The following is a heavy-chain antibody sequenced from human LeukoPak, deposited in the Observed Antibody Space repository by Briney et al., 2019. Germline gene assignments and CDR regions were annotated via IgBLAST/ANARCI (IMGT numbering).Heavy chain of an antibody. D-gene: IGHD3-16*02. J-gene: IGHJ4*02. CDR2: IYHSGST. Sequence: SETLSLTCTVSGYSISSGYYWGWVRPPPGKGLEWVGIIYHSGSTYYNPSLKSRVNISVDTSKNQFSLKLSSVTAADTAVYYCARGPRSVAVGGVIAPFDYWGQGTLVTVSS. V-gene: IGHV4-38-2*02. CDR3: ARGPRSVAVGGVIAPFDY. CDR1: GYSISSGYY.